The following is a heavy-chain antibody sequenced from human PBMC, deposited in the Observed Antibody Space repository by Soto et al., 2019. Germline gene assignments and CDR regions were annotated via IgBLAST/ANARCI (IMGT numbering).Heavy chain of an antibody. CDR3: ARVLYGDYGPFDY. Sequence: GESLKISCAASGFTFSSYGMHWVRQAPGKGLEWVAVIWYDGSNKYYADSVKGRFTISRDNSKNTLYLQMNSLRAEDTAVYYCARVLYGDYGPFDYWGQGTLVTVSS. D-gene: IGHD4-17*01. J-gene: IGHJ4*02. CDR1: GFTFSSYG. CDR2: IWYDGSNK. V-gene: IGHV3-33*01.